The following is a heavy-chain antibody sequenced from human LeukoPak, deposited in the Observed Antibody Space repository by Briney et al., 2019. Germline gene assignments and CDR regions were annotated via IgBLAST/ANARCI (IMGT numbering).Heavy chain of an antibody. J-gene: IGHJ4*02. Sequence: GGSLRLSCAASGFTFSSYAMSWVRQAPGKGLEWVSAISGSGGSTYYAGSVKGRFTISRDNSKNTLYLQMNSLRVEDTAMYYCARYGQLGDWGRGTLVTVSS. D-gene: IGHD6-6*01. CDR3: ARYGQLGD. V-gene: IGHV3-23*01. CDR2: ISGSGGST. CDR1: GFTFSSYA.